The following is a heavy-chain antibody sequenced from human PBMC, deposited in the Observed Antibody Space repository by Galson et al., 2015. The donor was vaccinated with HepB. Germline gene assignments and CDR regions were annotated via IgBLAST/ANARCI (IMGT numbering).Heavy chain of an antibody. J-gene: IGHJ4*02. Sequence: QSGAEVKKPGESLRISCKGSGYSFTTNWISWVRQMPGKGLEWMGKIDPTDSYTNYSPSFEGHVTFSADKSISTAYLQWSSLKASDTAMYYCARHRDTSSWYGLVDYWGQGTLLTVSS. CDR2: IDPTDSYT. D-gene: IGHD6-13*01. CDR1: GYSFTTNW. CDR3: ARHRDTSSWYGLVDY. V-gene: IGHV5-10-1*01.